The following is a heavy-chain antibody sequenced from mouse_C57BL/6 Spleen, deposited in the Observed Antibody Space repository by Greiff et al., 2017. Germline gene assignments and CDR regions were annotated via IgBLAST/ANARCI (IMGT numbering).Heavy chain of an antibody. J-gene: IGHJ2*01. D-gene: IGHD1-1*02. V-gene: IGHV1-55*01. Sequence: QVQLQQPGAELVKPGASVKMSCKASGYTFTSYWITWVKQRPGQGLEWIGDISPGSGSTNYNEKFKSKATLTVDTSSSTAYMQLGSLTSEDSAVYYCARDGGGSDCDYWGQGTTLTVSS. CDR1: GYTFTSYW. CDR2: ISPGSGST. CDR3: ARDGGGSDCDY.